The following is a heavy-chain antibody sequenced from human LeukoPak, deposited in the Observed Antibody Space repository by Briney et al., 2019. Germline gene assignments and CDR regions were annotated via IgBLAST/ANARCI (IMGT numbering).Heavy chain of an antibody. CDR1: GGSISSGGYY. V-gene: IGHV4-31*03. CDR3: ARDPTVVTQNYYYGMDV. D-gene: IGHD4-23*01. J-gene: IGHJ6*02. Sequence: SETLSLTCTVSGGSISSGGYYWSWIRQHPGKGLEWIGYIYYSGSTYYNPSLKSRVTISVDTSKNQFSLKLSSVTAADTAVYYCARDPTVVTQNYYYGMDVWGQGTTVTVSS. CDR2: IYYSGST.